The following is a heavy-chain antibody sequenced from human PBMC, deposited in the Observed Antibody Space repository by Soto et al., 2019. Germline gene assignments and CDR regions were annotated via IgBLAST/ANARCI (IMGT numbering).Heavy chain of an antibody. J-gene: IGHJ4*02. CDR1: GGSISSSSYY. CDR2: IYYSGST. D-gene: IGHD5-18*01. CDR3: ARGTRGYSYILDY. Sequence: PSETLSLTCTVSGGSISSSSYYWGWIRRPPGKGLEWIGSIYYSGSTYYNPSLKSRVTISVDTSKNQFSLKLSSVTAADTAVYYCARGTRGYSYILDYWGQGALVTVSS. V-gene: IGHV4-39*07.